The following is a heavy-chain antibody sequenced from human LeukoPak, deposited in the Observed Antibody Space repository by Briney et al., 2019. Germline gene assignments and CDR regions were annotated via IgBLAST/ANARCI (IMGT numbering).Heavy chain of an antibody. V-gene: IGHV4-30-2*01. J-gene: IGHJ5*02. CDR2: IYHSGST. CDR3: ARGPYGDYGFDP. Sequence: SETLSLTCTVSGGSVSSGNYYWSWIRQPPGKGLEWIGYIYHSGSTYYNPSLKSRVTISVDRSKNQFSLKLSSVTAADTAVYYCARGPYGDYGFDPWGQGTLVTVSS. CDR1: GGSVSSGNYY. D-gene: IGHD4-17*01.